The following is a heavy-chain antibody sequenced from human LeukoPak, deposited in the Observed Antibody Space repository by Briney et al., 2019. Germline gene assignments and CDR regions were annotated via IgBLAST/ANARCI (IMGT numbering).Heavy chain of an antibody. CDR1: GFTFSSYW. CDR2: IKQDGSEK. J-gene: IGHJ6*03. Sequence: GGSLRLSCAASGFTFSSYWMSWVRQAPGKGLEWVANIKQDGSEKYYVDSVKGRFTISRDNAKNSLHLQMNSLRAEDTAVYYCARDVYSSGWYDLNYYYYTDVWGKGTTVTVSS. CDR3: ARDVYSSGWYDLNYYYYTDV. D-gene: IGHD6-19*01. V-gene: IGHV3-7*01.